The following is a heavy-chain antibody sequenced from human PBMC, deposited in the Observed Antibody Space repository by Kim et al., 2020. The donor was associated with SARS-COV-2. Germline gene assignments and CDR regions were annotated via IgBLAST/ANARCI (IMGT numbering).Heavy chain of an antibody. CDR2: ISSSSSYI. D-gene: IGHD5-18*01. J-gene: IGHJ4*02. CDR1: GFTFSSYS. V-gene: IGHV3-21*01. Sequence: GGSLRLSCAASGFTFSSYSMNWVRQAPGKGLEWVSSISSSSSYIYYADSVKGRFTISRDNAKNSLYLQMNSLRAEDTAVYYCARDKGYGPYVGYWGQGTLVTVSS. CDR3: ARDKGYGPYVGY.